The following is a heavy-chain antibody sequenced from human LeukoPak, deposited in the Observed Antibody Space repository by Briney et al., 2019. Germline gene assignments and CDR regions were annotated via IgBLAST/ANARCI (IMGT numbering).Heavy chain of an antibody. J-gene: IGHJ4*02. V-gene: IGHV3-74*03. CDR1: GFTFSSYW. CDR2: INNDGSST. D-gene: IGHD1-7*01. CDR3: VRRQTTTSGFYH. Sequence: GGSLRLSCAASGFTFSSYWMHWLRQAPGKGLVGVSRINNDGSSTKYADSVKGRFTISRDNAKNTLYLQMHSLRAEDTALYYCVRRQTTTSGFYHWGQGTLVTVSS.